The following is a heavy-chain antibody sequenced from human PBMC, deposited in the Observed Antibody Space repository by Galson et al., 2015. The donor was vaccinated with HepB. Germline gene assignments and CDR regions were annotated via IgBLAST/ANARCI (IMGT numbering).Heavy chain of an antibody. CDR2: INAGNGNT. CDR3: ARGSGSGWLRPFDY. CDR1: GYTFTSYA. Sequence: SVKVSCKASGYTFTSYAMHWVRQAPGQRLEWMGWINAGNGNTKYSQKFQGRVTITRDTSASTAYMELSSLRSEDTAVYYFARGSGSGWLRPFDYWGQGTLVTVSS. D-gene: IGHD3-10*01. J-gene: IGHJ4*02. V-gene: IGHV1-3*01.